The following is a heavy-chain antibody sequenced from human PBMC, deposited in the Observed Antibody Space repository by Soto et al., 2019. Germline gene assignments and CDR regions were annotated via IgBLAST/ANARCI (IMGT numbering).Heavy chain of an antibody. D-gene: IGHD6-6*01. Sequence: QVQLVQSGAEVKKPGASVEVSCKASGYTFTSYDINWVRQATGQGLEWMGWMNSNSGNTGYAQKFQGRVTRTLNTSISTAYVKMRSIRYEDTSVYYVETQRYSRWSVWVDPWRQGTLVTV. V-gene: IGHV1-8*01. CDR1: GYTFTSYD. CDR2: MNSNSGNT. CDR3: ETQRYSRWSVWVDP. J-gene: IGHJ5*02.